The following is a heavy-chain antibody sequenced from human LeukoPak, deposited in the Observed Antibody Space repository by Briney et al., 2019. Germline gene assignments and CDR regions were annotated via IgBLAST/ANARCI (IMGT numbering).Heavy chain of an antibody. Sequence: GGSLRLSCALSGFTSTTAWVTWDRQAPGKGREWVADIRQDGSDKYYVDSVKGRFIISRDNAKKSVSLHMNNLRVEDTAVYYCVVYKYILSWSAFDFWGRGTMVTVSS. CDR2: IRQDGSDK. D-gene: IGHD6-13*01. CDR3: VVYKYILSWSAFDF. V-gene: IGHV3-7*01. CDR1: GFTSTTAW. J-gene: IGHJ3*01.